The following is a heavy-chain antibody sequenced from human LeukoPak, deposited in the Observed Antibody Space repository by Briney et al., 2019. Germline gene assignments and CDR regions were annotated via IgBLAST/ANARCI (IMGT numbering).Heavy chain of an antibody. CDR2: IYYSGST. D-gene: IGHD3-10*01. J-gene: IGHJ4*02. CDR3: ARHRRGWFGEFLLGDFDY. CDR1: GVSISSYY. Sequence: PSETLSLTCTVSGVSISSYYWSWIRQPPGKGLEWIGYIYYSGSTNYNPSLKSRVTISVDTSKNQFSLKLSSVTAADTAVYYCARHRRGWFGEFLLGDFDYWGQGTLVTVSS. V-gene: IGHV4-59*08.